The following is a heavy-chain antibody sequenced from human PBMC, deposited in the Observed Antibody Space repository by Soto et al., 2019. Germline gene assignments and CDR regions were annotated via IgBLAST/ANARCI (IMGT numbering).Heavy chain of an antibody. J-gene: IGHJ6*02. V-gene: IGHV5-10-1*01. Sequence: GESLKISCKGSGYSFTSYWISWVRQMPGKGLEWMGRIDPSDSYTNYSPSFQGHVTISADKSISTAYLQWSSLKASDTAMYYCASLRGEYCSSTSCTYYYYYGMDVWGQGTTVTVSS. CDR2: IDPSDSYT. CDR1: GYSFTSYW. CDR3: ASLRGEYCSSTSCTYYYYYGMDV. D-gene: IGHD2-2*01.